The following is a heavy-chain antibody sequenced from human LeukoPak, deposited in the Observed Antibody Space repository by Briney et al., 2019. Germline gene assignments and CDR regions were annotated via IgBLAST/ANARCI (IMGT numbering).Heavy chain of an antibody. J-gene: IGHJ3*02. Sequence: GGSLRLSCAASGFTFSSYAMSWVRQAPGKGLEWVSAISGSGGRTYYADSVKGRFTISRDNSKNTLYLQMNSLRAEDTAVYYCAKAARGSSGYWGAFDIWGQGTMVTVSS. CDR3: AKAARGSSGYWGAFDI. V-gene: IGHV3-23*01. CDR2: ISGSGGRT. CDR1: GFTFSSYA. D-gene: IGHD3-22*01.